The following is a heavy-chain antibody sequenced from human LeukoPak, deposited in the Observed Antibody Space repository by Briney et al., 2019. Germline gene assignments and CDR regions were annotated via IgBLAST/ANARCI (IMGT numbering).Heavy chain of an antibody. CDR3: ARSIPAGNRR. V-gene: IGHV3-11*01. CDR1: GFTFDSYA. D-gene: IGHD2-2*01. Sequence: GGSLRLSCAASGFTFDSYAMSWVRQAPGKGLEWVSCISSSGSTIDYADSVKGRFTISRDNAKNSLYLQMNSLRAEDTAVYYCARSIPAGNRRWGQGTLVTVSS. CDR2: ISSSGSTI. J-gene: IGHJ4*02.